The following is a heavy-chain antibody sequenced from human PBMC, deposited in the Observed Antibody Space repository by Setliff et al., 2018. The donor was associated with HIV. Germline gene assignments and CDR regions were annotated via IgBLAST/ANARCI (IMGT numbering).Heavy chain of an antibody. V-gene: IGHV3-21*01. CDR1: GFTFSSYS. CDR3: ARAGVYYDSSGYCIDY. Sequence: GGSLRLSCAASGFTFSSYSMNWVRQAPGKGRVWVSSISSGSSYIYYAESVKGRFTISRDNAKNSLYLQMNSLRAEDTAVYYCARAGVYYDSSGYCIDYWGQGTLVTVSS. CDR2: ISSGSSYI. J-gene: IGHJ4*02. D-gene: IGHD3-22*01.